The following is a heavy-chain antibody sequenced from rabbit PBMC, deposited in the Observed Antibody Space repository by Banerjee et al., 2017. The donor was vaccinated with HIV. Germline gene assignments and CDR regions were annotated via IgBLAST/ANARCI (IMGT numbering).Heavy chain of an antibody. Sequence: QEQLEESGGGLVKPEGSLTLTCKASGLDFSSGYDMCWVRQAPGKGLEWIASITVGDDTYYASWAKGRFTISKTSSTTVTLQMTSLTAADTATYFCVRAGDTYPDWLDLWGPGTLVTVS. J-gene: IGHJ5*01. CDR3: VRAGDTYPDWLDL. CDR1: GLDFSSGYD. CDR2: ITVGDDT. D-gene: IGHD2-1*01. V-gene: IGHV1S45*01.